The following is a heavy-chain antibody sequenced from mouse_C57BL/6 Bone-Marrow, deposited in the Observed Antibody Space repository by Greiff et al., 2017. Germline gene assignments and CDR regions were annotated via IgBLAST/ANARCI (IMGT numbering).Heavy chain of an antibody. V-gene: IGHV1-81*01. CDR3: AKISTTVVAEGLDY. D-gene: IGHD1-1*01. J-gene: IGHJ2*01. CDR1: GYTFTSYG. Sequence: VQLQQSGAELARPGASVKLSCKASGYTFTSYGISWVKQRTGQGLEWIGEIYPRSGNTYYNEKFQGKATLTADTSSRTAYMELRSLTSEDSAVYFCAKISTTVVAEGLDYWGQGTTLTVSS. CDR2: IYPRSGNT.